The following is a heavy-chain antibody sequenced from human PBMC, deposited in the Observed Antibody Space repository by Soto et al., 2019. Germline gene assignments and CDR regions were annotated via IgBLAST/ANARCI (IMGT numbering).Heavy chain of an antibody. CDR3: ATWRGGYTYGIDH. Sequence: EVQLVESGGGLVQPGGSLRLSCTASGFTFSSQWLHWVRQAPGKGLMWISRILNDGTTTNYADSVKGRFTVSRDNAKKTMSLQMNNLRAEDTAVYYCATWRGGYTYGIDHWGQGTPVTVSS. J-gene: IGHJ4*02. CDR1: GFTFSSQW. CDR2: ILNDGTTT. V-gene: IGHV3-74*01. D-gene: IGHD5-18*01.